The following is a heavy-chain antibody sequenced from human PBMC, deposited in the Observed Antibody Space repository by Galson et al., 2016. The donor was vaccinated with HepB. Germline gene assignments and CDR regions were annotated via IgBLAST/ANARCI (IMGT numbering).Heavy chain of an antibody. J-gene: IGHJ4*02. Sequence: QSGAEVKKPGESLKISCKGSGYRFTSYWIGWVRQMPGKGLEWMGRIDPSDSNIKYSPSFEGHVTISADTSTSTAYLQWSSLKASDTATYYCARHYYYTTGYCYGYWGQGTLVAVSS. D-gene: IGHD3-22*01. CDR1: GYRFTSYW. V-gene: IGHV5-10-1*01. CDR2: IDPSDSNI. CDR3: ARHYYYTTGYCYGY.